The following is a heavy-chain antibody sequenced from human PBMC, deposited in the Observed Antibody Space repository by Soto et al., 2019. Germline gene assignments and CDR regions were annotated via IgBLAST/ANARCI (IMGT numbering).Heavy chain of an antibody. J-gene: IGHJ3*01. CDR2: IYRGVST. CDR1: GFTVSNTY. Sequence: GGSLRLSCAVSGFTVSNTYMSWVRQAPGKGLEWVAVIYRGVSTHYADSVKGRFTISRDDSKNTIYLQMNSLRAEDTAVYYCARDRSDSSRADSFDVWGQGTMVTVS. V-gene: IGHV3-53*01. CDR3: ARDRSDSSRADSFDV. D-gene: IGHD6-25*01.